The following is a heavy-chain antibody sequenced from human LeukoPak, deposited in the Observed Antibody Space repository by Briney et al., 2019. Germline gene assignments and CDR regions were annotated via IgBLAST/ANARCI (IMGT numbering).Heavy chain of an antibody. D-gene: IGHD6-6*01. CDR2: ISWNSGSI. V-gene: IGHV3-9*03. CDR1: GFTFSSYG. Sequence: PGGSLRLSCAASGFTFSSYGMHWVRQAPGKGLEWVSGISWNSGSIGCADSVKGRFTISRDNAKNSLYLQMNSLRAEDMALYYCAKRGLADAFDIWGQGTMVTVSS. J-gene: IGHJ3*02. CDR3: AKRGLADAFDI.